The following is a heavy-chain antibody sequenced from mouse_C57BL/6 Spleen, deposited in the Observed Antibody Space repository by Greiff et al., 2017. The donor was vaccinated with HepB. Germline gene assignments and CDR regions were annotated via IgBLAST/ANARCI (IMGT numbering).Heavy chain of an antibody. V-gene: IGHV1-54*01. CDR1: GYAFTNYL. J-gene: IGHJ2*01. CDR3: ARSITTVVYFDY. Sequence: QVQLQQSGAELVRPGTSVKVSCKASGYAFTNYLIAWVKQRPGQGLEWIGVINPGSGGTNYNEKFKGKATLTADKSSSTAYMQLSSLTSEDSAVYFCARSITTVVYFDYWGQGTTLTVSS. D-gene: IGHD1-1*01. CDR2: INPGSGGT.